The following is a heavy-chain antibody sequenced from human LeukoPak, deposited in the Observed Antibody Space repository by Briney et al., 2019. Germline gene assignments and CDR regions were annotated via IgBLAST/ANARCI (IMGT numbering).Heavy chain of an antibody. CDR2: IGISGSPI. CDR3: ATLASSSVGY. J-gene: IGHJ4*02. Sequence: GGSLRLSCAASGLSFTDYYMSWIRQAPGKGLEWVSYIGISGSPIYYADSVRGRFTISRDNAKNSVYLQLNSLRAEDTAFYYCATLASSSVGYWGQGTLVTVSS. V-gene: IGHV3-11*01. CDR1: GLSFTDYY. D-gene: IGHD6-25*01.